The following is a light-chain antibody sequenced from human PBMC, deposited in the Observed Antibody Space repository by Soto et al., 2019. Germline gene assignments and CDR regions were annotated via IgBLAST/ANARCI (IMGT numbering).Light chain of an antibody. CDR2: DVS. Sequence: QSALTQPRSVSGSPGQSVTISCAGTNSDVGGYNYVSWYQRHPGKAPKLMIYDVSERPSGVPARFSGSKSGNTASLTISGLQTEDEADYFCCSYAGSYTFGVIFGGGTKLTVL. CDR1: NSDVGGYNY. CDR3: CSYAGSYTFGVI. V-gene: IGLV2-11*01. J-gene: IGLJ2*01.